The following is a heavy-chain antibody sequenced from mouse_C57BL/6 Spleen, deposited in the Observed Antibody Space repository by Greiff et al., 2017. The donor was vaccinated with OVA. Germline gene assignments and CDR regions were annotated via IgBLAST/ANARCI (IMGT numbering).Heavy chain of an antibody. D-gene: IGHD2-3*01. Sequence: QVQLKQPGAELVQPGASVKLSCKASGYTFTSYWMHWVKQRPGQGLEWIGMIHPNSGSTNYNEKFKSKATLTVDKSSSTAYMQLSSLTSEDSAVYYCARRTDGYYPWGTGTTVTVSS. V-gene: IGHV1-64*01. CDR3: ARRTDGYYP. CDR2: IHPNSGST. CDR1: GYTFTSYW. J-gene: IGHJ1*03.